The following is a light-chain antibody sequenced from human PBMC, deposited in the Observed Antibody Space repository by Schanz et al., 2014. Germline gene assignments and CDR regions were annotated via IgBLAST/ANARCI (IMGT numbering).Light chain of an antibody. CDR1: QSISSN. V-gene: IGKV3-15*01. J-gene: IGKJ2*01. CDR2: GAS. Sequence: EIVMTQSPGTLSVSPGERATLSCSAGQSISSNLAWYQQRPGQAPRLLIYGASTRATGIPARFSGSGSGTYFTLTISSLEPEDFVVYFCQQYGSSPYTFGQGTKLEIK. CDR3: QQYGSSPYT.